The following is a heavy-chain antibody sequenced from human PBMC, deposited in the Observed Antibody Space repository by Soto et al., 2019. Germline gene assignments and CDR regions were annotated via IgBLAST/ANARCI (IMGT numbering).Heavy chain of an antibody. Sequence: QVQLVQSGAEVKKPGASVKVSCKASGYTFTSYDINWVRQATGQGLEWMGWMNPNSGNTGYAQKFQGRVTMTRNTSISTAYMELSSLRSEDTAVYYCTTRIVVLPNDAFDIWGQGTMVTVSS. D-gene: IGHD2-2*01. J-gene: IGHJ3*02. CDR3: TTRIVVLPNDAFDI. CDR1: GYTFTSYD. CDR2: MNPNSGNT. V-gene: IGHV1-8*01.